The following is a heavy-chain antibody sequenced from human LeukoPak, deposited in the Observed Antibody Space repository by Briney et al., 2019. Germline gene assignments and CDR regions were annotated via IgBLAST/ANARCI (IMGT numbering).Heavy chain of an antibody. V-gene: IGHV3-23*01. D-gene: IGHD3-3*01. CDR1: GFTFSSYA. CDR2: TSGSGGST. Sequence: GGSLRLSCAASGFTFSSYAMSWVRQAPGKGLEWVSATSGSGGSTYYADSVKGRVTISRDNSKNTLYLQMNSLRAEDTAVYYCAKERSDYDFWSGYTPDAFDIWGQGTVVTVSS. J-gene: IGHJ3*02. CDR3: AKERSDYDFWSGYTPDAFDI.